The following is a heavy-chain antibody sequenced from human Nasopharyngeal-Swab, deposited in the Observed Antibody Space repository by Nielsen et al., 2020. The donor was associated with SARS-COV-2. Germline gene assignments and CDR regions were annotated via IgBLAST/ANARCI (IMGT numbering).Heavy chain of an antibody. D-gene: IGHD2-15*01. CDR2: ISVSGVTT. V-gene: IGHV3-23*01. J-gene: IGHJ4*02. CDR1: GFTFSSYD. CDR3: ARDKEVVVAATPLDY. Sequence: GESLKISCAASGFTFSSYDMSWVRQAPGKGLEWVSSISVSGVTTYYADSVKGRFTISRDNSKNTLYLQMNSLRAEDTAVYYCARDKEVVVAATPLDYWGQGTLVTVSS.